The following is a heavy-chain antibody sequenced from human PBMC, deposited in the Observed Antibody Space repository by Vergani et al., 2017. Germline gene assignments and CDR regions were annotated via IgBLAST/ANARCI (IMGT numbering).Heavy chain of an antibody. Sequence: EVQLLESGGGLVQPGGSLRLSCAASGFTVSSNSMSWVRQAPGKGLEWVSVIYSVGSTYYADSVKGRFTISRDNTKNTLYLQMNSLRAEDTAVYYCARDRGVSQILYYYYYGMDVWGQGTTVTVSS. V-gene: IGHV3-66*02. D-gene: IGHD3-10*01. CDR3: ARDRGVSQILYYYYYGMDV. CDR2: IYSVGST. J-gene: IGHJ6*02. CDR1: GFTVSSNS.